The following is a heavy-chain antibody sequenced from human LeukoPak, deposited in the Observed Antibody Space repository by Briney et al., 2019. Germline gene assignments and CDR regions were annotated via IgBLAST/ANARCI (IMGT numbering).Heavy chain of an antibody. Sequence: PGGSLRLSCAASGFTFSSYAMHWVRQAPGKGLEWVAVISYDGSNKYYADSVKGRFTISRDNSKNTLYLQMNSLRAEDTAVYYCATGIDYGGNSLLGYWGQGTLVTVFS. D-gene: IGHD4-23*01. CDR1: GFTFSSYA. J-gene: IGHJ4*02. CDR2: ISYDGSNK. V-gene: IGHV3-30-3*01. CDR3: ATGIDYGGNSLLGY.